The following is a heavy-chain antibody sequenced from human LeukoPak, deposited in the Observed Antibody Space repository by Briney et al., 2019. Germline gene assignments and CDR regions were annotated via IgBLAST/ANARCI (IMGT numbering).Heavy chain of an antibody. D-gene: IGHD4-17*01. J-gene: IGHJ4*02. V-gene: IGHV3-23*01. CDR3: AKNRPPYGALYHYFDY. CDR1: GFTFSSYA. Sequence: GGSLRLSCAASGFTFSSYAMSWVRQAPGKGLEWVSAISGSGGSTYYADSVKGRFTISRDNSKNTLYLQMNSLRAEDTAVYYCAKNRPPYGALYHYFDYWGQGTLVTVSS. CDR2: ISGSGGST.